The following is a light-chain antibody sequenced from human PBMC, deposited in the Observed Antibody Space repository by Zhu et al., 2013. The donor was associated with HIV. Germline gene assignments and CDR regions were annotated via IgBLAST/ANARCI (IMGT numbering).Light chain of an antibody. CDR3: QQRSDWPLT. CDR2: ATS. J-gene: IGKJ4*01. CDR1: QGISSY. V-gene: IGKV1-8*01. Sequence: AIRLTQSPSSFSASTGDRVSITCRATQGISSYLAWYQQKPGRAPELLIYATSTLQSGVPSRFSGSGSGTNFTLTISSLEPEDFAVYYCQQRSDWPLTFGGGTKVEIK.